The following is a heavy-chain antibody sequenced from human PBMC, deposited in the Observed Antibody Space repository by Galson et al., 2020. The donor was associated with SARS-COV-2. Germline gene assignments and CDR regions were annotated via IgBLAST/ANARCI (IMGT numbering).Heavy chain of an antibody. V-gene: IGHV3-48*04. CDR3: AADWLFNFSGVDV. CDR2: ISRSSTTI. J-gene: IGHJ6*02. Sequence: GGSLRLSCEASGFTFSSHSMDWVRQAPGKGLEWVSYISRSSTTIYYADSVKGRFTISRDNAKNSLYLQMNSLRAEDTAVYYCAADWLFNFSGVDVWGQGTTVTVSS. D-gene: IGHD3-9*01. CDR1: GFTFSSHS.